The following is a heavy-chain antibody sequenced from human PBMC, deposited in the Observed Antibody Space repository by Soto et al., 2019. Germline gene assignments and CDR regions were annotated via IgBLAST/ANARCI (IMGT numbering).Heavy chain of an antibody. J-gene: IGHJ6*02. D-gene: IGHD5-18*01. CDR2: IWYDGSNK. CDR3: ARGLADTAMVNTFWYYYYGMDV. V-gene: IGHV3-33*01. CDR1: GFTFSSYG. Sequence: GGSLRLSCAASGFTFSSYGMHWVRQAPGKGLEWVAVIWYDGSNKYYADSVKGRFTISRDNSKNTLYLQMNSLRAEDTAVYYCARGLADTAMVNTFWYYYYGMDVWGQGTTVTVS.